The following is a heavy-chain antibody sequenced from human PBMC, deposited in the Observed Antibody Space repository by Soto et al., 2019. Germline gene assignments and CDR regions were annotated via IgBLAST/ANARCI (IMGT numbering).Heavy chain of an antibody. CDR3: ARHLDYDFWSGTYYYSGMDV. D-gene: IGHD3-3*01. Sequence: SETLSLTCTVSGGSISSSSYYWGWIRQPPGKGLEWIGSIYYSGSTYYNPSLKSRVTISVDTSKNQFSLKLSSVTAADTAVYYCARHLDYDFWSGTYYYSGMDVWGQGTTVTVSS. J-gene: IGHJ6*02. CDR2: IYYSGST. CDR1: GGSISSSSYY. V-gene: IGHV4-39*01.